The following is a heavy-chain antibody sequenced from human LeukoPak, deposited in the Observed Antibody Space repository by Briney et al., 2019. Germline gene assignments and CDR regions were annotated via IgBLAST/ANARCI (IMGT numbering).Heavy chain of an antibody. Sequence: PGRSLRLSCAASGFTFSSYGMHWVRQAPGKGLEWVAFIRYDGSNKYYADSVKGRFTISRDNSKNTLYLQMNSLRAEDTAVYYCAKAFSAATGTTGYYYYMDVWGKGTTVTISS. J-gene: IGHJ6*03. CDR1: GFTFSSYG. V-gene: IGHV3-30*02. CDR2: IRYDGSNK. D-gene: IGHD1-1*01. CDR3: AKAFSAATGTTGYYYYMDV.